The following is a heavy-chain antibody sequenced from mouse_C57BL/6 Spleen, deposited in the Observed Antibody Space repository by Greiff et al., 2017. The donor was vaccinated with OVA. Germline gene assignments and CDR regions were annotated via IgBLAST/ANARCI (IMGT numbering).Heavy chain of an antibody. CDR1: GFTFSSYT. CDR3: ARHPLYYGNSYYAMDY. CDR2: ISGGGGNT. Sequence: EVQVVESGGGLVKPGGSLKLSCAASGFTFSSYTMSWVRQTPEKRLEWVATISGGGGNTYYPDSVKGRFTISRDNAKNTLYLQMSSLRSEDTALYYCARHPLYYGNSYYAMDYWGQGTSVTVSS. D-gene: IGHD2-1*01. J-gene: IGHJ4*01. V-gene: IGHV5-9*01.